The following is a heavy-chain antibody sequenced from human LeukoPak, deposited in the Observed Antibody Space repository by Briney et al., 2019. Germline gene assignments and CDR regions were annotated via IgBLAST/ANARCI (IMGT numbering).Heavy chain of an antibody. Sequence: GGSLRLSCAAPGFTFSSYAITWVRQAPGKGLEWVSLISGTGGSTYYADSVKGRFTISRDNSKNTLYLQMNSLRAEDTAVYYCAKRTAGGYFDYWGQGTLVTVSS. V-gene: IGHV3-23*01. D-gene: IGHD2-21*02. CDR1: GFTFSSYA. CDR2: ISGTGGST. CDR3: AKRTAGGYFDY. J-gene: IGHJ4*02.